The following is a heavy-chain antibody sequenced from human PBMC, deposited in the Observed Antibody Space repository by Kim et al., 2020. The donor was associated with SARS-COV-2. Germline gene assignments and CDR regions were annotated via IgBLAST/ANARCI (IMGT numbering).Heavy chain of an antibody. CDR2: IRSKANSYAT. D-gene: IGHD6-13*01. V-gene: IGHV3-73*01. Sequence: GGSLRLSCAASGFTFSDSAMYWVRQASGKGLEWVGRIRSKANSYATAYDVSVKGRFIISRDDSKNTAYLQMNSLKTEDTAIYYCTXVPPYSNSWWDAFDIWGQGTXVTVSS. CDR3: TXVPPYSNSWWDAFDI. CDR1: GFTFSDSA. J-gene: IGHJ3*02.